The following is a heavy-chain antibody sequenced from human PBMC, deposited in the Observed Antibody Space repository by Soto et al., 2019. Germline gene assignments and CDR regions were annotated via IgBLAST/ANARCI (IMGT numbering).Heavy chain of an antibody. V-gene: IGHV3-30-3*01. Sequence: QPGGSLRLSCAASGFTFSSYAMHWVRQAPGKGLEWVAVISYDGSNKYYADSVKGRFTISRDNSKNTLYLQMNSLRAEDTAVYYCAREGGMVYAIWRLYYSDYWGQGTLVTVSS. CDR2: ISYDGSNK. J-gene: IGHJ4*02. D-gene: IGHD2-8*01. CDR1: GFTFSSYA. CDR3: AREGGMVYAIWRLYYSDY.